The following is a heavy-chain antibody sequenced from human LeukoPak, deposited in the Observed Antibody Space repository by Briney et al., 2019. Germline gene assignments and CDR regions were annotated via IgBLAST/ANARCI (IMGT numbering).Heavy chain of an antibody. CDR3: ARHASIAVAGFDY. CDR1: GDSISSGDYY. D-gene: IGHD6-19*01. V-gene: IGHV4-61*02. J-gene: IGHJ4*02. Sequence: SQTLSLTCTVSGDSISSGDYYWSWIRQPAGKGLEWIGRISSSGSTNYNPSLKSRVTISVDTSKNQFSLKLSSVTAADTAVYFCARHASIAVAGFDYWGQGTLVTVSS. CDR2: ISSSGST.